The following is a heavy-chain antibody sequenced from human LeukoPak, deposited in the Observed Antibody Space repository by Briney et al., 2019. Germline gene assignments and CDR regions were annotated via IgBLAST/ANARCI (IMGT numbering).Heavy chain of an antibody. J-gene: IGHJ4*02. D-gene: IGHD3-22*01. CDR2: ISGSGGST. CDR3: ARDLFSGYNFDY. CDR1: GFTFSSYA. V-gene: IGHV3-23*01. Sequence: PGGSLRLSCAASGFTFSSYAMSWVRQAPGKGLEWVSAISGSGGSTYYADSVKGRFTISRDNSKNTLYLQMNSLRAEDTAVYYCARDLFSGYNFDYWGQGTLVTVSS.